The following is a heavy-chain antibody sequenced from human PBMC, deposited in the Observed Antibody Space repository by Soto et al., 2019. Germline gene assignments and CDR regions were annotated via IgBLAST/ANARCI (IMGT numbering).Heavy chain of an antibody. Sequence: GESLKISCKGSGYSFTSNWIGWVRQMPGKGLEWMGIIYPGDSDTRYSPSFQGQVTISADKSISTAYLQWSSLKASDTAMYYCARRGYYDSSGYRRAFDIWGQGTMVTVSS. D-gene: IGHD3-22*01. J-gene: IGHJ3*02. CDR3: ARRGYYDSSGYRRAFDI. CDR1: GYSFTSNW. V-gene: IGHV5-51*01. CDR2: IYPGDSDT.